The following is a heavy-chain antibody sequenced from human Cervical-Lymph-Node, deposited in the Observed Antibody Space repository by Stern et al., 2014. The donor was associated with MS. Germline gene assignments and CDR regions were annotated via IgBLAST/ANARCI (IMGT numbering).Heavy chain of an antibody. CDR2: IWYDGSNP. J-gene: IGHJ4*02. CDR3: ASAYSSSHYYFDY. V-gene: IGHV3-33*01. Sequence: DQLVESGGGVVQPGRSLRLSCAASGFSFRRYAMPWVRQASGKGLEWVALIWYDGSNPYYADSVTGRFTISRDNFKNTLYLQMNSLRAEDTAVYYCASAYSSSHYYFDYWGQGTLVTVSS. CDR1: GFSFRRYA. D-gene: IGHD6-13*01.